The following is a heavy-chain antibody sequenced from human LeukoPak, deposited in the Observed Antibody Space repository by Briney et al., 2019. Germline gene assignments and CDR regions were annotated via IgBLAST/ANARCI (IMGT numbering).Heavy chain of an antibody. CDR3: AKGLRYSDY. CDR1: GFTFSSYA. CDR2: ISGSAGST. Sequence: GGSLRLSCAASGFTFSSYAMTWVRQAPGKGLEWVSTISGSAGSTYYADSVKGRFTISGDNSKNTLYLQMNSLRAEDTAVYYCAKGLRYSDYWGQGTLFTVSS. J-gene: IGHJ4*02. D-gene: IGHD4-17*01. V-gene: IGHV3-23*01.